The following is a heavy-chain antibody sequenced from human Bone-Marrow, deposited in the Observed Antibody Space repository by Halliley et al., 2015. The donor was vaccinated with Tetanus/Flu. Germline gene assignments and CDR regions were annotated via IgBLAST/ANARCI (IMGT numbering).Heavy chain of an antibody. Sequence: GLEWIGEIYHGGSTNYNPSLKSRVTISGDTSKNQFSLNLYSVTAADTAPYFCARVGPVSYGMDVWGRGTSVIV. CDR2: IYHGGST. J-gene: IGHJ6*02. V-gene: IGHV4-34*01. CDR3: ARVGPVSYGMDV.